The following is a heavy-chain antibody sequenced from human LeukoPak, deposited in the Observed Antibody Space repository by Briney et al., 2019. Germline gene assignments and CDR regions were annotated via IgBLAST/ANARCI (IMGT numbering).Heavy chain of an antibody. V-gene: IGHV3-9*01. Sequence: PGRSLRLSCAAYGFTFDDYAMHWVRQAPGKGLEWVSGISWNSGSIGYADSVKGRFTISRDNAKNSLYLQMNSLRAEDTALYYCAKDVRSPSAFDIWGQGTMVTVSS. CDR2: ISWNSGSI. J-gene: IGHJ3*02. CDR1: GFTFDDYA. CDR3: AKDVRSPSAFDI.